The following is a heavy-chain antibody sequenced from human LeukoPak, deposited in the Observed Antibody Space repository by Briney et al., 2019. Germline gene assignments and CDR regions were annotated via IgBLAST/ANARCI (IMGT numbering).Heavy chain of an antibody. J-gene: IGHJ5*02. CDR1: GYSFTSYW. CDR3: AKHRQNNYDILTNIDP. V-gene: IGHV5-51*01. Sequence: GESLKISCKGSGYSFTSYWIGWVRQMPGKGLEWMGSIYPGDSDTRYSPSFQGQVTISADKSISTAYLQWSSLKASDTAMYYCAKHRQNNYDILTNIDPWGQGTLVTVSS. CDR2: IYPGDSDT. D-gene: IGHD3-9*01.